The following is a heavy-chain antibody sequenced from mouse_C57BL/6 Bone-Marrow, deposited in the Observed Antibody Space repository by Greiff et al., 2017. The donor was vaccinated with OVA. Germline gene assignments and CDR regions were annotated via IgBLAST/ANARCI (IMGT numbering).Heavy chain of an antibody. CDR1: GFTFSDYG. Sequence: EVQRVESGGGLVKPGGSLKLSCAASGFTFSDYGMHWVRQAPEKGLEWVAYISSGSSTIYYADTVKGRFTISRDSAKNTLFLQMTSLRSEDTAMYYCARLLHYYAMDYWGQGTSVTVSS. J-gene: IGHJ4*01. CDR3: ARLLHYYAMDY. CDR2: ISSGSSTI. D-gene: IGHD1-1*01. V-gene: IGHV5-17*01.